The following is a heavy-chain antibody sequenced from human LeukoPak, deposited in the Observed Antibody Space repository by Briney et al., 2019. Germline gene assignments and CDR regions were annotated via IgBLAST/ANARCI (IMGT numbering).Heavy chain of an antibody. J-gene: IGHJ1*01. CDR1: GFTVSSNY. CDR3: AKDRYCSGVNCYSALSD. D-gene: IGHD2-15*01. Sequence: TGGSLRLSCAASGFTVSSNYMSWVRQAPGKGLEWVSVMSGSGGTTYYADSVKGRFTISRDISKNTLYLQMNSLRAEDTAVYYCAKDRYCSGVNCYSALSDWGQGTLVTVSS. CDR2: MSGSGGTT. V-gene: IGHV3-23*01.